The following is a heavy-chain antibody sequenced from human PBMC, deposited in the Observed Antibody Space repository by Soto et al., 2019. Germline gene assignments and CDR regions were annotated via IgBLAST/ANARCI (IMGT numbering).Heavy chain of an antibody. D-gene: IGHD3-3*01. J-gene: IGHJ6*02. CDR1: GFTFSDYY. CDR2: ISSSGSTI. Sequence: PGGSLRLSCAASGFTFSDYYMSWIRQAPGKGLEWVSYISSSGSTIYYADSVKGRFTISRDNAKNSLYLQMNSLRAEDTAAYYCALNDFWSGYYIGYYGMDVWRQGTTVTVSS. CDR3: ALNDFWSGYYIGYYGMDV. V-gene: IGHV3-11*01.